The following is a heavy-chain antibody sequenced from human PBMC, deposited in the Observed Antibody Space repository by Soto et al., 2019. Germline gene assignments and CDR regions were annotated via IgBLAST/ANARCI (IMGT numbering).Heavy chain of an antibody. D-gene: IGHD2-8*01. CDR1: GGSISSYY. CDR3: PRENGSEAFDI. J-gene: IGHJ3*02. V-gene: IGHV4-59*01. Sequence: QVQLQESGPGLVKPSETLSLTCTVSGGSISSYYWSWIRQPPGKGLEWIGYIYNSGGTNYNPSLNSRLTTSVYTSKNQFSLKLSSVTAVDTAVYYCPRENGSEAFDIWGQGTMVTVSS. CDR2: IYNSGGT.